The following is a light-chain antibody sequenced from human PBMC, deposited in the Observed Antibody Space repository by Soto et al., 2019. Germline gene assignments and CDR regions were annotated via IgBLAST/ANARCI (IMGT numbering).Light chain of an antibody. CDR2: GAS. CDR3: QRYGTSPET. Sequence: EMVLTQSPDTLSLSPGERATLSCRASQTVSSNFLAWYQQRPGQAPRLLIYGASSRAAGIPDRFSGSGSGTDFTLTISRLEPEDLAVYYCQRYGTSPETFGQGTKVDIK. J-gene: IGKJ1*01. CDR1: QTVSSNF. V-gene: IGKV3-20*01.